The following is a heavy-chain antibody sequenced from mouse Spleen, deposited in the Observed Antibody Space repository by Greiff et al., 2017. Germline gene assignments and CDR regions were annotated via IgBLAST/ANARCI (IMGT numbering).Heavy chain of an antibody. CDR2: IYPGSGNT. J-gene: IGHJ2*01. CDR3: ARGGLRLLFDY. V-gene: IGHV1-76*01. CDR1: GYTFTDYY. D-gene: IGHD2-4*01. Sequence: QVQLKESGAELVRPGASVKLSCKASGYTFTDYYINWVKQRPGQGLEWIARIYPGSGNTYYNEKFKGKATLTAEKSSSTAYMQLSSLTSEDSAVYFCARGGLRLLFDYWGQGTTLTVSS.